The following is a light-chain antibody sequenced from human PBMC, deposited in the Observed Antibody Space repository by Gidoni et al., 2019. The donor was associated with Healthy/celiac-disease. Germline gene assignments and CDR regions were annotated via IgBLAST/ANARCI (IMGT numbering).Light chain of an antibody. CDR1: QGISSY. CDR2: AAS. CDR3: QQLNSYPYT. Sequence: DIQLTQSPSFLSASVGDRVTITCRASQGISSYLAWYQQKPGKAPKLLIYAASTLQSGVQSRFSGSGSGTEFTLTISSLQPEDFATYYCQQLNSYPYTFGQXTKLEIK. V-gene: IGKV1-9*01. J-gene: IGKJ2*01.